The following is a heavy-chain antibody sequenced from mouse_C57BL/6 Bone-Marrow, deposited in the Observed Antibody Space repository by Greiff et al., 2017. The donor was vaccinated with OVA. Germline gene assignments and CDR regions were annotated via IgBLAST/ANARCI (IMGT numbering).Heavy chain of an antibody. Sequence: QVQLQQPGAELVKPGASVKLSCTASGFTFTSYWMHWVKQRPGQGLEWIGMIHPNSGSTNYNEKFTSKATLTVDKSSSTAYMQLSNLTSEYSAVYYCARSDSNYVHYYAMAYWGQGTPVTVSS. D-gene: IGHD2-5*01. V-gene: IGHV1-64*01. CDR1: GFTFTSYW. CDR2: IHPNSGST. CDR3: ARSDSNYVHYYAMAY. J-gene: IGHJ4*01.